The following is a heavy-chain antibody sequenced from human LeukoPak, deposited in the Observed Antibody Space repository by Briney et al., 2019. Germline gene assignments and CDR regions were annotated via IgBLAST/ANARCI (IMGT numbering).Heavy chain of an antibody. D-gene: IGHD3-16*01. CDR3: ATNQGDSYYYYGMDV. CDR1: GFTFSSYA. Sequence: GGSLRLSCVASGFTFSSYAMSWVRQAPGKGLEWVSDNSGSGGSTYYADSVKGRFTISRDNSKNTLYLQMNSLRAEDTAVYCCATNQGDSYYYYGMDVWGKGTTVTVSS. V-gene: IGHV3-23*01. J-gene: IGHJ6*04. CDR2: NSGSGGST.